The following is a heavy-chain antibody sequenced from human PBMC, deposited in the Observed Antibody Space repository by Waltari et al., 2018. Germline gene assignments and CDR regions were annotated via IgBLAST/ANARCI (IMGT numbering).Heavy chain of an antibody. Sequence: QVQLQESGPGLVKPSETLSLTCTVSGGSISSYYWSWIRQPAGKGLAWIGRIYTTGSTNYDPSLKRRVTMAVDTSKNQFSLKLSAVTAADTAVYYCARGSDGCSGGSCYPSVDFDYWGQGTLVTVSS. J-gene: IGHJ4*02. CDR2: IYTTGST. D-gene: IGHD2-15*01. CDR1: GGSISSYY. CDR3: ARGSDGCSGGSCYPSVDFDY. V-gene: IGHV4-4*07.